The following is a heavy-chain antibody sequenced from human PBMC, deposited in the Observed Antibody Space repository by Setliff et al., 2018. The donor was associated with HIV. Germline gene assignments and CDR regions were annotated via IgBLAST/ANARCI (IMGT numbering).Heavy chain of an antibody. V-gene: IGHV1-69*06. D-gene: IGHD6-6*01. CDR2: IIPIFGTE. CDR3: ARGHSSSTNWFFDL. J-gene: IGHJ2*01. CDR1: GGSFSNYG. Sequence: VASVKVSCKASGGSFSNYGISWVRQAPGQGLEWVGRIIPIFGTENYAQKFQGRVTITADKSTTTAYMDLNRLTSDDTAMYYCARGHSSSTNWFFDLWGRGTLVTVSS.